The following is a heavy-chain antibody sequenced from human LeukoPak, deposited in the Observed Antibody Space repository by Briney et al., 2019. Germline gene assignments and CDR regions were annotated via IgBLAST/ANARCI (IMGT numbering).Heavy chain of an antibody. CDR2: ISVGGGGT. V-gene: IGHV3-23*01. J-gene: IGHJ4*02. CDR3: AKGQRDGYNQHFDS. CDR1: GFTFSSYA. D-gene: IGHD5-24*01. Sequence: QPGGSLRLSCAASGFTFSSYAMSWVRQAPGKGLEWVSAISVGGGGTYYTDSVKGRFTISRDNSKNTLDLQMNSLKAEDTAVYYCAKGQRDGYNQHFDSWGQGTLVTVSS.